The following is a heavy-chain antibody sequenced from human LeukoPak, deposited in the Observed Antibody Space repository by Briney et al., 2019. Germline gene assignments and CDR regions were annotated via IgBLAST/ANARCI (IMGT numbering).Heavy chain of an antibody. V-gene: IGHV3-30-3*01. CDR1: GFTFSSYA. J-gene: IGHJ4*02. CDR2: ISYDGSNK. Sequence: GGSLRLSCAASGFTFSSYAMHWVRQAPGKGPEWVAVISYDGSNKYYADSVKGRFTISRDSSKNTLYLQMNSLRAEDTAVYSCARDRLAHWLSYYFDYWGQGTLVTVSS. D-gene: IGHD3-16*02. CDR3: ARDRLAHWLSYYFDY.